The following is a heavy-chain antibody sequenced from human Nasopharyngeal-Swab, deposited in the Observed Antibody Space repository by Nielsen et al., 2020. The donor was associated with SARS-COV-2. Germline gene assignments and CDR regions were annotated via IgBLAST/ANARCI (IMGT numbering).Heavy chain of an antibody. CDR3: AKGGGRYAY. J-gene: IGHJ4*02. CDR2: IYSGGSST. V-gene: IGHV3-23*03. CDR1: GFTFSSYA. Sequence: LSLTCAASGFTFSSYAMSWVRQAPGKGLEWVSVIYSGGSSTYYADSVKGRFTISRDNSKNTLYLQMNSLRAEDTAVYYCAKGGGRYAYWGQGTLVTVSS. D-gene: IGHD3-16*01.